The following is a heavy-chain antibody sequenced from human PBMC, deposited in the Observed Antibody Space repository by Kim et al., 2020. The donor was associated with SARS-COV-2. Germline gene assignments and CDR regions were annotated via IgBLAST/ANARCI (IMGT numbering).Heavy chain of an antibody. D-gene: IGHD3-9*01. CDR1: GGSFSGYY. CDR3: ASHNYDILTGYPGRGD. V-gene: IGHV4-34*01. Sequence: SETLSLTCAVYGGSFSGYYWSWIRQPPGKGLEWIGEINHSGSTNYNPSLKSRVTISVDTSKNQFSLKLSSVTAADTAVYYCASHNYDILTGYPGRGDWG. CDR2: INHSGST. J-gene: IGHJ1*01.